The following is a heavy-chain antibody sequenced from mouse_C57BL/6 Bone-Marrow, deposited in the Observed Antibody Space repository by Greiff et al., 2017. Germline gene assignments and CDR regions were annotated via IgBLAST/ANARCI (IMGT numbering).Heavy chain of an antibody. Sequence: EVQLQESGPGLVKPSQSLSLTCSVTGYSITSGYYWNWIRQFPGNKLEWMGYISYDGSNNYNPSLKNRISITRDTSKNQFFLKLNSVTTEDTATYYCAREGYGSSTWFAYWGQGTLVTVSA. CDR1: GYSITSGYY. J-gene: IGHJ3*01. D-gene: IGHD1-1*01. CDR3: AREGYGSSTWFAY. V-gene: IGHV3-6*01. CDR2: ISYDGSN.